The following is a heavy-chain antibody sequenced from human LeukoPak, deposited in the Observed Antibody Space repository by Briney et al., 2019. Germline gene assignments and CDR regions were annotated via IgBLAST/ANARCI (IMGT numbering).Heavy chain of an antibody. CDR3: AKDLGHSSSWFDP. V-gene: IGHV3-23*01. Sequence: PGGSLRLSCAASGLTFSSYAISWVRQAPGKGLEWVSAISGSGGSTYYADSVKGRFTISRDNSKNTLYLQMNSLRAEDTAVYYCAKDLGHSSSWFDPWGQGTLVTVSS. CDR1: GLTFSSYA. D-gene: IGHD6-13*01. J-gene: IGHJ5*02. CDR2: ISGSGGST.